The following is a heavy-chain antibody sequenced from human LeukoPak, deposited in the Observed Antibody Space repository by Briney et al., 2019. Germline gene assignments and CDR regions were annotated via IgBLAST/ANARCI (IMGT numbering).Heavy chain of an antibody. D-gene: IGHD1-26*01. J-gene: IGHJ4*02. CDR1: RYTFTGYY. V-gene: IGHV1-2*02. CDR2: INPNIGGT. Sequence: ASVNVSCTASRYTFTGYYMHCVRQAPGQRRKGIGGINPNIGGTNYAQKFHGRVNMTRDMSISAAYMELSRLRSDDTAVYYCARDQPGGTANRRFDYWGQGTLVTVSS. CDR3: ARDQPGGTANRRFDY.